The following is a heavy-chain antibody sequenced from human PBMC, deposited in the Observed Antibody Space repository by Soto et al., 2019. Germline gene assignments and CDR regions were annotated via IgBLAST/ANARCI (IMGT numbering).Heavy chain of an antibody. CDR1: GGSISSYY. D-gene: IGHD2-2*02. CDR3: ARFVRSCSGTTCYTRADV. J-gene: IGHJ6*02. V-gene: IGHV4-4*07. CDR2: IYTSGST. Sequence: SETLSLTCTVSGGSISSYYWSWIRQPAGKGLEWIGRIYTSGSTNYNPSLKSRVTMSVDTSKNQFSLKLSSVTAAGTAVYYCARFVRSCSGTTCYTRADVWGQGTTVTVSS.